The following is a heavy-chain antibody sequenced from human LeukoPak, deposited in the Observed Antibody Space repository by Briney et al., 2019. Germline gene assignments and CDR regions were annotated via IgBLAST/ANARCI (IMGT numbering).Heavy chain of an antibody. CDR2: FTSKTYGGTT. Sequence: GGSVPLSCAASGFTFNKARMNWVRQGPGQGLEWVGRFTSKTYGGTTDYAAPVRGRFTISRDDSKDTLYLQMNSLKTEDTAVYYCTTAQFFNSSGSLAYWGQGTLV. CDR1: GFTFNKAR. V-gene: IGHV3-15*01. D-gene: IGHD3-22*01. CDR3: TTAQFFNSSGSLAY. J-gene: IGHJ4*02.